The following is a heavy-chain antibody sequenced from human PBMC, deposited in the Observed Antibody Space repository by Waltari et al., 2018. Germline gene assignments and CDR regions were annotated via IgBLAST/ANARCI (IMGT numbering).Heavy chain of an antibody. CDR3: ASQGSGPWDY. V-gene: IGHV3-53*01. J-gene: IGHJ4*02. CDR1: GFTARRYS. D-gene: IGHD2-15*01. Sequence: EVQLVASGGGLIQPGGSLRLSCAASGFTARRYSIRWVRQAPGKGLEWVSVIYSGGSTYYADSVKGRFTISRDNSKNTLYLQMNSLRAEDTAVYYCASQGSGPWDYWGQGTLVTVSS. CDR2: IYSGGST.